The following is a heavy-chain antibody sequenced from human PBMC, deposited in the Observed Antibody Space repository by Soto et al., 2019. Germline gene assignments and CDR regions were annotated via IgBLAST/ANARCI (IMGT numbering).Heavy chain of an antibody. D-gene: IGHD5-12*01. CDR2: ISYDGSNK. V-gene: IGHV3-30-3*01. CDR3: ARDRTGGYNYNYFDY. CDR1: GFTFSSYA. Sequence: GGSLRLSCAASGFTFSSYAMHWVRQAPGKGLEWVAVISYDGSNKYYADSVKGRFTISRDNSKNTLYLQMNSLRAEDTAVYYCARDRTGGYNYNYFDYWGQGTLVTVSS. J-gene: IGHJ4*02.